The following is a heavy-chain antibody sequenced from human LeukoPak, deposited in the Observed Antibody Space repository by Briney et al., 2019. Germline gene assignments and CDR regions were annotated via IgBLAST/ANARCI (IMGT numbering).Heavy chain of an antibody. V-gene: IGHV3-66*02. Sequence: GGSLRLSCAASGFTVNSNHMSWVRQAPGKGLEWVSVIYSGGTTYYADSVKGRFTISRDNSKNTLYLQMNSLRVEDTAVYYCARGLWGEMATTNWGQGTLVTVSS. CDR1: GFTVNSNH. D-gene: IGHD5-24*01. CDR3: ARGLWGEMATTN. CDR2: IYSGGTT. J-gene: IGHJ4*02.